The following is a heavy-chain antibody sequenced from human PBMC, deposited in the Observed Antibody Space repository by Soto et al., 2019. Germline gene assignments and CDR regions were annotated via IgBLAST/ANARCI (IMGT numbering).Heavy chain of an antibody. CDR3: ARAGIARNHH. CDR2: IYYSGST. V-gene: IGHV4-31*03. CDR1: GGSISSGGYY. J-gene: IGHJ4*02. D-gene: IGHD6-13*01. Sequence: ASETLSLTCTVSGGSISSGGYYWSWIRQHPGKGLEWIGYIYYSGSTYYNPSLKSRVTISVDTSKNQFSLKLSSVTAADTAVYYCARAGIARNHHWGQGTLVTVSS.